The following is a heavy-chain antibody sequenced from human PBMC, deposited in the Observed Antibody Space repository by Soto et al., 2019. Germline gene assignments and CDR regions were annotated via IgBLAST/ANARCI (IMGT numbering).Heavy chain of an antibody. CDR3: ARGLGGRMDD. J-gene: IGHJ6*02. D-gene: IGHD3-16*01. CDR2: IIPILGET. Sequence: QVQLVQSGAEVKKPGSSVRVSCKASGTIFSSYTISWVRQAPGQGLEWMGRIIPILGETNSAQKFQGRVTLTADKTTNTAYRELNSLRLEDTARYYCARGLGGRMDDWGQGTTVTVSS. V-gene: IGHV1-69*08. CDR1: GTIFSSYT.